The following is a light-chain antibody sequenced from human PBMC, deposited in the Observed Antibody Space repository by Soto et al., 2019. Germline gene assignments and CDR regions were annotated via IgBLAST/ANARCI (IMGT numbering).Light chain of an antibody. V-gene: IGKV3-15*01. CDR1: QGVNSY. Sequence: EIVLTQSPGTPSLSPVERATLSCRASQGVNSYLAWYQQKPGLPPRLLIYGASTRATDVPARFSGSGSGAYFTLTITSLQSEDFAVYYCQQYNDWPPITFGQGTRLEIK. J-gene: IGKJ5*01. CDR2: GAS. CDR3: QQYNDWPPIT.